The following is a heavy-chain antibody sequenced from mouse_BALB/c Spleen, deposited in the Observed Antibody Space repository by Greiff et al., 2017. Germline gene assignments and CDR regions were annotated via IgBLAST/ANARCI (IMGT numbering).Heavy chain of an antibody. J-gene: IGHJ4*01. Sequence: EVQGVESGGGLVKPGGSLKLSCAASGFTFSSYAMSWVRQTPEKRLEWVATISSGGSYTYYPDSVKGRFTISRDNAKNTLYLQMSSLRSEDTAMYYCARTEAMDYWGQGTSVTVSS. V-gene: IGHV5-9-3*01. CDR3: ARTEAMDY. CDR1: GFTFSSYA. CDR2: ISSGGSYT.